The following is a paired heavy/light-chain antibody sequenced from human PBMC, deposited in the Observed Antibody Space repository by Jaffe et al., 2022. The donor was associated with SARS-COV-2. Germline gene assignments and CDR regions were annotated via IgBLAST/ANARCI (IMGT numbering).Heavy chain of an antibody. D-gene: IGHD3-10*01. J-gene: IGHJ5*02. Sequence: EVQLVESGGGLVQPGGSLRLSCAASGFTFSDHWMTWVRQAPGKGLEWVANIRQGGNEKYYVDSVKGRFTISRDDAEKSVYLQMNSLRAEDTAVYYCVRRLGSWFDPWGQGTLVTVSS. CDR1: GFTFSDHW. CDR2: IRQGGNEK. V-gene: IGHV3-7*01. CDR3: VRRLGSWFDP.
Light chain of an antibody. J-gene: IGLJ1*01. CDR3: NSYAGRSNKYV. CDR1: SSDVGGYDY. V-gene: IGLV2-8*01. Sequence: QSALTQPPSASGSPGQSVTISCTGTSSDVGGYDYVSWYQHHPGKAPKLMIYEVSKRPSGVPDRFSGSKSGNTASLTVSGLQAEDEADYYCNSYAGRSNKYVFGSGTKLTVL. CDR2: EVS.